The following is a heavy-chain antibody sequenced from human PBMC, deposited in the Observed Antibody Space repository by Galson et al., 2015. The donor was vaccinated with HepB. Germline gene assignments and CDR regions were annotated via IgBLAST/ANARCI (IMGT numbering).Heavy chain of an antibody. Sequence: SLRLSCAASGFTFSTYAMSWVRQAPGKGLEWLANIKPDGSVRYYVDSVKGRFTISRDNAENSLYLQMNSLTAEDTALYYCMSRSSDYWGLGTLVTVSP. V-gene: IGHV3-7*01. J-gene: IGHJ4*02. CDR3: MSRSSDY. CDR1: GFTFSTYA. CDR2: IKPDGSVR.